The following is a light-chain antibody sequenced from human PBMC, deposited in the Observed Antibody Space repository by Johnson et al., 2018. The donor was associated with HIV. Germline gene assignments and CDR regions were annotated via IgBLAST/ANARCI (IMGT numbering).Light chain of an antibody. CDR1: SSNIGNND. CDR2: ESN. J-gene: IGLJ1*01. Sequence: QSVLTQPPSVSAAPGQKVTISCSGSSSNIGNNDVSWYQHLPGTAPKLLIYESNKRPSGIPDRFSGSESGTSATLGITGLQTGDEADYYRGTWDSSLSAHYVFGTGTKVTVL. V-gene: IGLV1-51*02. CDR3: GTWDSSLSAHYV.